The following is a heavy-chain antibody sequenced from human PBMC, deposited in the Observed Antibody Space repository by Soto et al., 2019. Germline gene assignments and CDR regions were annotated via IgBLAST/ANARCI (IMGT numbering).Heavy chain of an antibody. J-gene: IGHJ4*01. CDR1: GYTFTKQS. CDR2: LNGGNGGT. Sequence: ASVKPSCKASGYTFTKQSMHWVRQAPGQRLEGMGWLNGGNGGTQYSQKFQGRVTLTGDTSASIAYMELSSLTSEDTAVYYCAIYDGGLNGYWGQGTLVTVSS. CDR3: AIYDGGLNGY. V-gene: IGHV1-3*01. D-gene: IGHD2-15*01.